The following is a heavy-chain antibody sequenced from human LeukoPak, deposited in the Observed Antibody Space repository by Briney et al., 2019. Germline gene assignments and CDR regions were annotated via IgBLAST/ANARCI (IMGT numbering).Heavy chain of an antibody. V-gene: IGHV4-39*01. D-gene: IGHD3-22*01. CDR3: ARPASGYYLSFDY. CDR2: IYYSGST. Sequence: SETLSLTCTVSGGSISSGDYYWSWIRQPPGKGLEWIGSIYYSGSTYYNPSLKSRVTISVDTSKNQFSLKLSSVTAADTAVYYCARPASGYYLSFDYWGQGTLVTVSS. J-gene: IGHJ4*02. CDR1: GGSISSGDYY.